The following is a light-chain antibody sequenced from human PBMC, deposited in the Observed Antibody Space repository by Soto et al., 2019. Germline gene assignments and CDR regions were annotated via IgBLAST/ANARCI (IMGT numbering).Light chain of an antibody. V-gene: IGKV1-5*02. CDR3: QQYNSYPWT. CDR2: HAY. J-gene: IGKJ1*01. CDR1: QSISSW. Sequence: DIQMTQSPSTLSASVGDRVTIICRASQSISSWLAWYQQKPGKAPKLLIYHAYSLESGVPSRFSGSESGTEFTLTINSLQPGDFATYYCQQYNSYPWTFGQGTKVDIK.